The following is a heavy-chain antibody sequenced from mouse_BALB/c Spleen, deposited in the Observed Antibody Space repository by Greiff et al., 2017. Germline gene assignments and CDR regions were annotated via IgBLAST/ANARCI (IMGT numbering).Heavy chain of an antibody. V-gene: IGHV5-12-2*01. CDR1: GFTFSSYT. Sequence: EVKLVESGGGLVQPGGSLKLSCAASGFTFSSYTMSWVRQTPEKSLEWVAYISNGGGSTYYPDTVKGRFTISRDNAKNTLYLQMSSLKSEDTAMYYCARQLGDYEIEWYFDVWGAGTTVTVSS. J-gene: IGHJ1*01. CDR3: ARQLGDYEIEWYFDV. D-gene: IGHD2-4*01. CDR2: ISNGGGST.